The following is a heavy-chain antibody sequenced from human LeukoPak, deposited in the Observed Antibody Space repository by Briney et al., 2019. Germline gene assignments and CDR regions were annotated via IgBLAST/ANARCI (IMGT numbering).Heavy chain of an antibody. J-gene: IGHJ4*02. CDR3: ASLGSGVSPSYCSSTSCYTGTDY. Sequence: ASVKVSCKASGYTFTGYYMHWVRQAPGQGLEWMGWINPNSGGTNYAQKFQGRVTMTRDTSISTAYMELSRLRSDDTAVYYCASLGSGVSPSYCSSTSCYTGTDYWGQGTLVTVSS. D-gene: IGHD2-2*02. V-gene: IGHV1-2*02. CDR2: INPNSGGT. CDR1: GYTFTGYY.